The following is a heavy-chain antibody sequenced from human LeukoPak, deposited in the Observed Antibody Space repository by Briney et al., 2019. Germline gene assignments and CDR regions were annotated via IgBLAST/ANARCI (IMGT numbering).Heavy chain of an antibody. CDR2: MNPNSGNT. Sequence: GASVKVSCKASGYTFTSYDINWVRQATGQGLEWMGWMNPNSGNTGYAQKFQGRVTMTRNTSISTAYMELSSLRSEDTAVYYCARADPLAQDWYFDLWGRGTLVTVSS. J-gene: IGHJ2*01. CDR3: ARADPLAQDWYFDL. CDR1: GYTFTSYD. V-gene: IGHV1-8*01. D-gene: IGHD5-12*01.